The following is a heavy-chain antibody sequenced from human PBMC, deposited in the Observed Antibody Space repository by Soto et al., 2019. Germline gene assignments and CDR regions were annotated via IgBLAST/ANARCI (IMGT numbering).Heavy chain of an antibody. J-gene: IGHJ4*02. CDR3: ARGIQITFGGVVVRGDYFDY. Sequence: SETLSRTCAVYGGSFSGYYWSWIRQSPGKGLEWIGEINDSGSTNYNPSLKSRVTISVDTSKKQFSLKMRSVTAADTAVYYCARGIQITFGGVVVRGDYFDYWGQGTLVTVSS. CDR2: INDSGST. V-gene: IGHV4-34*01. D-gene: IGHD3-16*02. CDR1: GGSFSGYY.